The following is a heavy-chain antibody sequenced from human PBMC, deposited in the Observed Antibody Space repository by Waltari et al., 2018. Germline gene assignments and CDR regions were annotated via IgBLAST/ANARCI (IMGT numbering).Heavy chain of an antibody. D-gene: IGHD3-10*01. Sequence: EVQLVESGGGLAKPGGSLRLSCVASGFSFSNGWMSWVRQAPGKGMEWVVRIEANKDGGETNYAAPVKSRFIIARDDSKNTLYLQLTGLTSEDTAVYFCATSNHDGSGISFDYWGQGTLVAVSS. J-gene: IGHJ4*02. V-gene: IGHV3-15*04. CDR3: ATSNHDGSGISFDY. CDR1: GFSFSNGW. CDR2: IEANKDGGET.